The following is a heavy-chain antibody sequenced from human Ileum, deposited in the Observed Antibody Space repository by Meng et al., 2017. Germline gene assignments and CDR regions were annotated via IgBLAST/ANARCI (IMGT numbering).Heavy chain of an antibody. CDR2: ISQESGRT. CDR3: VRNEGYSLGD. CDR1: GDSISSRDW. Sequence: GHLNGPGPGLVKPSGTLSLTCAVSGDSISSRDWWSWVRQPPGKGLEWIGEISQESGRTNYNPSLKSRVTISLDKSKNQFSLNLNSVTAADTAVYYCVRNEGYSLGDWGQGTLVTVSS. V-gene: IGHV4-4*02. D-gene: IGHD2-21*01. J-gene: IGHJ4*02.